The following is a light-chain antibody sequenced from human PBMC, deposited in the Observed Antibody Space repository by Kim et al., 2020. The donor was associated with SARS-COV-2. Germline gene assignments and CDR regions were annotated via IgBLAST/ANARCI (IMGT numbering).Light chain of an antibody. J-gene: IGLJ3*02. CDR1: SGHNNFA. CDR3: QTWGTGMV. Sequence: QLVLTQSPSASASLGASVKLTCTLSSGHNNFAIAWHQQQPEKGPRYLMNLNSDGSHYKGDGIPDRFSGSSSGAERYLTISSLQSEDEADYYCQTWGTGMVFGGGTQLTVL. CDR2: LNSDGSH. V-gene: IGLV4-69*01.